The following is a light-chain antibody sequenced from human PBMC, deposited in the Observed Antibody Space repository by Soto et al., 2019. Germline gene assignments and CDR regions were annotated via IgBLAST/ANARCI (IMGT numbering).Light chain of an antibody. V-gene: IGKV3-20*01. Sequence: EIVLTQSPGTLGLSQGERATLSCRASQSVSSSYLAWYQQKPGQAPRLLIYGASSRATGIPDRFSGSGSGTDFTLTISRLEPEDFAVYYRQQYGSSPKTFGQGTKVEIK. J-gene: IGKJ1*01. CDR2: GAS. CDR1: QSVSSSY. CDR3: QQYGSSPKT.